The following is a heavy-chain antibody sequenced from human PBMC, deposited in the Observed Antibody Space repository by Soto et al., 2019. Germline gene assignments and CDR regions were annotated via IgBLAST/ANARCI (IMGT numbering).Heavy chain of an antibody. Sequence: QVQLVQSGVAVKKPGSSVKVSCKASGGTFSSSAISWVRQAPGQGLEWMGGIILIFGTANYAQKFQGRVTITADESTSTAYMELNSLRSEDTAVYYCARDAGGTTVAFGMDVWGQGTTVTVSS. J-gene: IGHJ6*02. D-gene: IGHD4-17*01. CDR3: ARDAGGTTVAFGMDV. CDR2: IILIFGTA. V-gene: IGHV1-69*01. CDR1: GGTFSSSA.